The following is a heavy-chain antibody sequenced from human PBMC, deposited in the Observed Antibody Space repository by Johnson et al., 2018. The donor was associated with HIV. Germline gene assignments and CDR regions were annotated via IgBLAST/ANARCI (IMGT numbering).Heavy chain of an antibody. CDR3: AKDKDSSSWSGEDAFDI. CDR1: GFTFINAW. J-gene: IGHJ3*02. Sequence: LLVESGGGVERPGGSLRLSCAASGFTFINAWMSWVRQAPGKGLEWVSGISWNSGSIGYADSVKGRFTISRDNAKNSLYLQMNSLRAEDTALYYCAKDKDSSSWSGEDAFDIWGQGTMVTVAS. D-gene: IGHD6-13*01. V-gene: IGHV3-9*01. CDR2: ISWNSGSI.